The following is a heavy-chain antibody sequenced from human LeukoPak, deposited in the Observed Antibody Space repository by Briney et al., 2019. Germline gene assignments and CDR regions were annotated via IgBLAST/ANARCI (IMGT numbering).Heavy chain of an antibody. D-gene: IGHD3-16*01. Sequence: SETLSLACTVSSASVSIYYWSWVRQPPGGGLEWIGYISNSGSPSYNPSFKSRVTFSADTSKNHLSLKLNSVTPADTAVYFCARGGAGPLRDWGQGTLVTVSS. J-gene: IGHJ4*02. CDR3: ARGGAGPLRD. CDR2: ISNSGSP. V-gene: IGHV4-59*02. CDR1: SASVSIYY.